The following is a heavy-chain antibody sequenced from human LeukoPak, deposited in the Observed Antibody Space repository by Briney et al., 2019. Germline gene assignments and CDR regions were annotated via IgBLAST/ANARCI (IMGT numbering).Heavy chain of an antibody. CDR3: AKDSVYSYGFNYYYYGMDV. CDR2: ISYDGSNK. Sequence: PGGSLRPSCAASGFTFSSYGMHWVRQAPGKGLEWVAVISYDGSNKYYADSVKGRFTISRDNSKNTLYLQMNSLRAEDTAVYYCAKDSVYSYGFNYYYYGMDVWGKGTTVTVSS. D-gene: IGHD5-18*01. J-gene: IGHJ6*04. V-gene: IGHV3-30*18. CDR1: GFTFSSYG.